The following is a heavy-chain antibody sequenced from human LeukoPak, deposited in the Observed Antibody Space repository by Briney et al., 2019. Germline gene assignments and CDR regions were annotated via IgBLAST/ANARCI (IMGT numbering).Heavy chain of an antibody. D-gene: IGHD1-26*01. CDR2: IYYSGST. J-gene: IGHJ1*01. V-gene: IGHV4-39*07. CDR3: AGESGSYALYFQH. CDR1: GGSISSSSYY. Sequence: PSETLSLTCTVSGGSISSSSYYWGWIRQPPGKGLEWIGSIYYSGSTYYNPSLKSRVTISVDTSKNQFSLKLSSVTAADTAVYYCAGESGSYALYFQHWGQGTLVTVSS.